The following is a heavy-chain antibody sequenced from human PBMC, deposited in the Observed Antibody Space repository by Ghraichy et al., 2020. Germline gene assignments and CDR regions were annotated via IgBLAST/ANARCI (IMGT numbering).Heavy chain of an antibody. D-gene: IGHD6-13*01. J-gene: IGHJ6*02. CDR1: GFTFTSSA. Sequence: SVKVSCKASGFTFTSSAVQWVRQARGQRLEWIGWIVVGSGNTNYAQKFQERVTITRDMSTSTAYMELSSLRSEDTAVYYCAAAYDSSSSLYYYYGMDVWGQGTTVTVSS. CDR2: IVVGSGNT. CDR3: AAAYDSSSSLYYYYGMDV. V-gene: IGHV1-58*01.